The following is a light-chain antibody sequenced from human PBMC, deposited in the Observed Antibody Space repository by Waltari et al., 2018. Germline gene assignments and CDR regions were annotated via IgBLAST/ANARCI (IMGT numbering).Light chain of an antibody. CDR1: SNDVGGYNY. Sequence: QSALTQPASVSGSPGQSITISCTGTSNDVGGYNYISWYQQHPGKAPKLMIFEVNKRPAGVANRFSGSKSGNTASLTISGLQADDEADYYCSSYTSASTLVFATGTKVTVL. V-gene: IGLV2-14*01. CDR3: SSYTSASTLV. CDR2: EVN. J-gene: IGLJ1*01.